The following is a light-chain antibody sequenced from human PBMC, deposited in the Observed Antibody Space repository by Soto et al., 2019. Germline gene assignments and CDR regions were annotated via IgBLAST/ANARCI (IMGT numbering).Light chain of an antibody. Sequence: QSVLTQPPSASGTPGQRVTISCSGSSSNIGSNTVNWFQQLPGTAPKLLIYSNNKRPSWVPDRFSGSKSGTSASLAISGLQSEDEADYYCAAWDDSLNGAVFGGGTQLTVL. CDR3: AAWDDSLNGAV. CDR1: SSNIGSNT. J-gene: IGLJ7*01. CDR2: SNN. V-gene: IGLV1-44*01.